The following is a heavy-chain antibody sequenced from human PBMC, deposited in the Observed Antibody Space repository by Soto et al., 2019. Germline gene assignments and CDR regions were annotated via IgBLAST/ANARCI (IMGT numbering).Heavy chain of an antibody. V-gene: IGHV3-21*01. CDR1: GFTFSSYS. Sequence: EVQLVESGGGLVKPGGSLRLSCAASGFTFSSYSMNWVRQAPGKGLEWVSSISSSSTYIYYADSVKGRLTISRDNAKNSLYLQMNSLRAEDTTVYYCARGTVGYCSSTSCSNYYYYGMDVWGQGTTVTVSS. D-gene: IGHD2-2*01. CDR3: ARGTVGYCSSTSCSNYYYYGMDV. J-gene: IGHJ6*02. CDR2: ISSSSTYI.